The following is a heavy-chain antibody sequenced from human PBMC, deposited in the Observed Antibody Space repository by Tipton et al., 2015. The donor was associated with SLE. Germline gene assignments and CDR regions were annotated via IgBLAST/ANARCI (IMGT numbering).Heavy chain of an antibody. J-gene: IGHJ4*02. CDR2: IYYSGST. D-gene: IGHD6-19*01. CDR3: ASQKSGWDDY. Sequence: TLSLTCSVSGGSISSGGYYWSWIRQHPGKGLEWIGYIYYSGSTYYNPSLKSRVTISVDTSKNQFSLKLSSVTAADTAVYYCASQKSGWDDYWGQGTLVTVSS. CDR1: GGSISSGGYY. V-gene: IGHV4-31*03.